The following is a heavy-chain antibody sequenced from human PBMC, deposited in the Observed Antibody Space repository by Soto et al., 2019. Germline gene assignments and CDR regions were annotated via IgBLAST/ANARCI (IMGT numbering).Heavy chain of an antibody. CDR3: ARSKAANSGTSDHYYYYGMDV. CDR1: GYTFTGYY. D-gene: IGHD2-2*01. J-gene: IGHJ6*02. CDR2: INPNSGGT. V-gene: IGHV1-2*04. Sequence: QVQLVQSGAEVKKPGASVKVSCKASGYTFTGYYMHWVRQAPGQGLEWMGWINPNSGGTNYAQKFQGWVTMTRDTAISTAYMELSRLRSDDTAVYYCARSKAANSGTSDHYYYYGMDVWGQGTTVTVSS.